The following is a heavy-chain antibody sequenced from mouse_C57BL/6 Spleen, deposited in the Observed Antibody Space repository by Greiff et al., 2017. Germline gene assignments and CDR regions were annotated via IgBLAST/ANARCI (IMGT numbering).Heavy chain of an antibody. CDR1: GYSITSGYD. V-gene: IGHV3-1*01. D-gene: IGHD2-2*01. Sequence: EVKVVESGPGMVKPSQSLSLTCTVTGYSITSGYDWHWIRHFPGNKLEWMGYISYSGSTNYNPSLKSRISITHDTSKNHFFLKLNSVTTEDTATYYCARNGYDEGAWFAYWGQGTLVTVSA. J-gene: IGHJ3*01. CDR3: ARNGYDEGAWFAY. CDR2: ISYSGST.